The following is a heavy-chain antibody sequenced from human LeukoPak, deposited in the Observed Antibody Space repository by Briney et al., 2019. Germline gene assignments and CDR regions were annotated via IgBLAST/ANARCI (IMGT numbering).Heavy chain of an antibody. V-gene: IGHV5-51*01. Sequence: KVSCKASGYTFTSYYMHWVRQAPGQGLEWMGIICPGDSDTRYSPSFQGQVTISADKSISTAYLQWSSLKASDTAMYYCARHAESGYWGQGTLVTVSS. CDR1: GYTFTSYY. J-gene: IGHJ4*02. CDR2: ICPGDSDT. CDR3: ARHAESGY.